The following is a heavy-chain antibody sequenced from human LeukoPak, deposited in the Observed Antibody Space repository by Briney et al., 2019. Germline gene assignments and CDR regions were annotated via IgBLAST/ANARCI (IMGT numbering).Heavy chain of an antibody. J-gene: IGHJ4*02. CDR2: IYYSGST. Sequence: SETLSPTCTVSGGSISSSSYYWGWIRQPPGKGLEWIGSIYYSGSTYYNPSLKSRVTISVDTSKNQFSLKLSSVTAADTAVYYCARGYSSSWSDYFDYWGQGTLVTVSS. CDR1: GGSISSSSYY. V-gene: IGHV4-39*01. CDR3: ARGYSSSWSDYFDY. D-gene: IGHD6-13*01.